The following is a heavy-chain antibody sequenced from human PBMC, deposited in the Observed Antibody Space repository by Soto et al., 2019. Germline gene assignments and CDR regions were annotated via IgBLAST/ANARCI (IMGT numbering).Heavy chain of an antibody. D-gene: IGHD3-22*01. Sequence: PSETLSLTCTVSGGSISSYYWSWIRQPPGKGLEWIGYIYYSGSTNYNPSLKSRVTISVDTSKNQFSLKLSSVTAADTAVYYCARQLGGYSYPGMDVWGQGTTVTVSS. V-gene: IGHV4-59*08. CDR1: GGSISSYY. CDR3: ARQLGGYSYPGMDV. J-gene: IGHJ6*02. CDR2: IYYSGST.